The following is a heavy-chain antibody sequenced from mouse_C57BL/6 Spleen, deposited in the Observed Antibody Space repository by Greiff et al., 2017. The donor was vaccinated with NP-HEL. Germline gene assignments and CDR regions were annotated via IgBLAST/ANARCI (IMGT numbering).Heavy chain of an antibody. J-gene: IGHJ1*03. D-gene: IGHD2-4*01. V-gene: IGHV1-82*01. Sequence: QVQLQQSGPELVKPGASVKISCKASGYAFSSSWMNWVKQRPGKGLEWIGRIYPGDGGTNSNGMFKGQATLTADKSSSTAYMHLRRLTSEDSAVYFCANDYDGYWYFDVWGTGTTVTVSS. CDR1: GYAFSSSW. CDR2: IYPGDGGT. CDR3: ANDYDGYWYFDV.